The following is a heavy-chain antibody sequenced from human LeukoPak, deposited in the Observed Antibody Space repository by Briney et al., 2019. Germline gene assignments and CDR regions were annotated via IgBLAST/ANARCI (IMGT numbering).Heavy chain of an antibody. CDR2: INPNSVDT. CDR1: GYIFTVYY. V-gene: IGHV1-2*02. D-gene: IGHD5-18*01. J-gene: IGHJ4*02. CDR3: ARGSSYGFSMGY. Sequence: GASVIVSCTASGYIFTVYYMHWVRQATGQGIEWMGWINPNSVDTNYAQKLQGRVTMTTDTSTSTAYMELRSLRSDDSAVYYCARGSSYGFSMGYWGQGTLVTVSS.